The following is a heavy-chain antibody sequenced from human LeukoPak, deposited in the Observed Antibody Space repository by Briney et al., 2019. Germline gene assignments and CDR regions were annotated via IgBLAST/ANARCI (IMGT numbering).Heavy chain of an antibody. V-gene: IGHV4-59*01. CDR1: GGSFSSYY. Sequence: SETLSLTCTVSGGSFSSYYWSWIRQPPGKGLDWIGYIYYSGSTNYNPSLKSRVTMSVDTSKNQFSLKLSSVTAADTAVYYCAKVKTSGYSSSWYPDYWGQGTLVTVSS. CDR2: IYYSGST. J-gene: IGHJ4*02. D-gene: IGHD6-13*01. CDR3: AKVKTSGYSSSWYPDY.